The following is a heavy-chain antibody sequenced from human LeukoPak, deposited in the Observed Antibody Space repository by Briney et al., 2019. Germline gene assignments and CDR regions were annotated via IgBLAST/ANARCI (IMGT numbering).Heavy chain of an antibody. CDR3: ARALIYCSGGSCFSDY. Sequence: GASVKVSCKASGYTFTGYYMHWVRQAPGQGLEWMGWINPNSGGTNYAQKVQGRVTMTRDTSISTAYMELSRLRSDDTAVYYCARALIYCSGGSCFSDYWGQGTLVTVSS. J-gene: IGHJ4*02. CDR2: INPNSGGT. D-gene: IGHD2-15*01. V-gene: IGHV1-2*02. CDR1: GYTFTGYY.